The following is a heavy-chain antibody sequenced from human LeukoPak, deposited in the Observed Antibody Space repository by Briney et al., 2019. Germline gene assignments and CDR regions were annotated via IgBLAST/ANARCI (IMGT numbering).Heavy chain of an antibody. D-gene: IGHD3-10*01. CDR3: ARDFTGAFDP. Sequence: SETLSLTCTVSGGSISSYYWSWIRRPPGKGLEWIGYIYYSGSTNYNPSLKSRVTISVDTSKNQFSLKLSSVTAADTAVYYCARDFTGAFDPWGQGTLVTVSS. CDR1: GGSISSYY. CDR2: IYYSGST. V-gene: IGHV4-59*01. J-gene: IGHJ5*02.